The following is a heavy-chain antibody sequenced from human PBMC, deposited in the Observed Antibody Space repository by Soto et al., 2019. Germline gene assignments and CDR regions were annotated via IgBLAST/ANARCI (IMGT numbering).Heavy chain of an antibody. CDR1: GFSFSDNL. V-gene: IGHV1-3*01. D-gene: IGHD2-8*02. J-gene: IGHJ3*01. Sequence: QVQLVQSGAEVRKPGASVNISCRASGFSFSDNLINWVRQAPGQSLEWMGWINPDNGTTRYSQTFQGRVTISRHSSASIAYVEVSDLTSEDTAGYYCARDILSVGPRANDAFDVWGQGTMVTVSS. CDR2: INPDNGTT. CDR3: ARDILSVGPRANDAFDV.